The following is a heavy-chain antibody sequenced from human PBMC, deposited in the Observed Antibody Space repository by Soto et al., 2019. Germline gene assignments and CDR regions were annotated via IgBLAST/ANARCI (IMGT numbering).Heavy chain of an antibody. Sequence: SETLSLTCTVSGGSINSGDYYWSWIRQPPGKGLEWTGYIYDSGSTYYNPSLKSRVTTSVDTSKNEFSLKLSSVTAADTAVYYCARSGAPAASYYYAMDVWGQGTTVTVSS. J-gene: IGHJ6*02. CDR3: ARSGAPAASYYYAMDV. D-gene: IGHD2-2*01. CDR2: IYDSGST. V-gene: IGHV4-30-4*01. CDR1: GGSINSGDYY.